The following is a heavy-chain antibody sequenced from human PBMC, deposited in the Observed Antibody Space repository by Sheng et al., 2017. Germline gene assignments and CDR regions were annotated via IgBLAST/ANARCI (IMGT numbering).Heavy chain of an antibody. CDR3: ARGDGYNLGHY. CDR1: GFTVSSKY. J-gene: IGHJ4*02. Sequence: EVQLVESGGGLIQPGGSLRLSCAASGFTVSSKYMSWVRQAPGKGLEWVSVFYVGGSTYYADSVRGRFTISRDISNNTLDLQMNSLRAEDTAVYYCARGDGYNLGHYWGQGNXWSPVSS. V-gene: IGHV3-53*01. D-gene: IGHD5-12*01. CDR2: FYVGGST.